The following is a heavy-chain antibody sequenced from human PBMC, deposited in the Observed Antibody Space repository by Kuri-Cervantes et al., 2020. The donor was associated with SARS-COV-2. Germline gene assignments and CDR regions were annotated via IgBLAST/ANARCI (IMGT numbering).Heavy chain of an antibody. CDR1: GFTFDDYA. CDR3: VKGQTGTTLSLDN. J-gene: IGHJ4*02. Sequence: GGSLRLSCAASGFTFDDYAMHWVRQAPGKGLEWVSLISWDGATTYYADSVKGRFTISRDNSRNSLYLQMSVLRSEDTALYYCVKGQTGTTLSLDNWGQGTLVTVSS. D-gene: IGHD1-1*01. V-gene: IGHV3-43*01. CDR2: ISWDGATT.